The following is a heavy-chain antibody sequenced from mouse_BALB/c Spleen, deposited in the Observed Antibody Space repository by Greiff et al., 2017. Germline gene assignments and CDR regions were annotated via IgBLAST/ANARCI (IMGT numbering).Heavy chain of an antibody. D-gene: IGHD1-1*01. V-gene: IGHV5-6-3*01. CDR1: GFTFSSYG. J-gene: IGHJ4*01. CDR2: INSNGGST. CDR3: ARGYYYGSSYDAMDY. Sequence: EVQRVESGGGLVQPGGSLKLSCAASGFTFSSYGMSWVRRTPDKRLELVATINSNGGSTYYPDSVKGRFTISRDNAKNTLYLQMSSLKSEDTAMYYCARGYYYGSSYDAMDYWGQGTSVTVSS.